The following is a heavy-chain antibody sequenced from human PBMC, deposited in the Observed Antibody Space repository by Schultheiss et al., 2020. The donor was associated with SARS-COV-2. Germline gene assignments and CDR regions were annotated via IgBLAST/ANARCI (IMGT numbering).Heavy chain of an antibody. J-gene: IGHJ4*02. Sequence: GGSLRLSCAASGFTFSSYAMHWVRQAPGKGLEWVAVISYDGSNKYYADSVKGRFTISRDNSKNTLYLQMNSLRAEDTAVYYCAKCYDSSGYYWYYFDYWGQGTLVTVSS. V-gene: IGHV3-30*07. CDR3: AKCYDSSGYYWYYFDY. CDR1: GFTFSSYA. D-gene: IGHD3-22*01. CDR2: ISYDGSNK.